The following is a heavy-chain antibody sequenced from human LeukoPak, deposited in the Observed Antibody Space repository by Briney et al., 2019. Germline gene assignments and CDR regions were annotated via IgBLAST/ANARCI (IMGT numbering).Heavy chain of an antibody. CDR1: GDSISSGGYY. V-gene: IGHV4-31*03. CDR2: IYYSGST. Sequence: SQTLSLTCTVSGDSISSGGYYWSWIRQHPGKGLEWIGYIYYSGSTYYNPSLKSRVTISVDTSKNQFSLKLNSVTAADTAVYYCARDRGYYDSSGYYYVFDYWGQGTLVTVSS. CDR3: ARDRGYYDSSGYYYVFDY. D-gene: IGHD3-22*01. J-gene: IGHJ4*02.